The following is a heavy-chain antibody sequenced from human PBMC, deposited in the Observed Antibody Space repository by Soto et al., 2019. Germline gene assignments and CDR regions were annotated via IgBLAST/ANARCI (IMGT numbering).Heavy chain of an antibody. V-gene: IGHV4-30-4*01. D-gene: IGHD1-26*01. CDR3: ARESATALYYFDY. Sequence: SETLSLTCTVSGGSISSGDYYWSWIRQPPGQGLEWIGYIYYSGSTYYNPSLKSRVTISVDTSKNQFSLKLSSVTAADTAVYYCARESATALYYFDYWGQGTLVTVSS. CDR1: GGSISSGDYY. CDR2: IYYSGST. J-gene: IGHJ4*02.